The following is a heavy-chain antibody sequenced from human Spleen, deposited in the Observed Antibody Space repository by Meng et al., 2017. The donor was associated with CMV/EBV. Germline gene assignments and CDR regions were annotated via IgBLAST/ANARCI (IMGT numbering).Heavy chain of an antibody. J-gene: IGHJ5*02. CDR3: ARVVVISWFDP. V-gene: IGHV3-53*01. CDR1: GFTVSSNY. CDR2: IYSGGST. Sequence: GESLKISCAASGFTVSSNYMSWVRQAPGKGLEWVSVIYSGGSTYYADSVKGRFTISRDNSKNTLYLQMNSLRAEDTAVYYCARVVVISWFDPWGQGTLVTVSS. D-gene: IGHD3-22*01.